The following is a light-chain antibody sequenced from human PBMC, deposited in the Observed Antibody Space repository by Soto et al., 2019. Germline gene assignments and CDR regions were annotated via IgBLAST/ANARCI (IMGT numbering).Light chain of an antibody. Sequence: AIQLTQSPSSLSASVGDRVTISCRASQGITSALAWYQQKPGKPPNLLIYDASALASGVPSRFGGSGSGTDFTLTISILQPEDFATYYCQLLGTFGPGTKVDIK. CDR2: DAS. CDR1: QGITSA. J-gene: IGKJ3*01. CDR3: QLLGT. V-gene: IGKV1-13*02.